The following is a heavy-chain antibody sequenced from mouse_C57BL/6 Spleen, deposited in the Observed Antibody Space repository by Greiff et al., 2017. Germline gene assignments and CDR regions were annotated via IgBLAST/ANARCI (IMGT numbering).Heavy chain of an antibody. CDR3: VRDGSSHYYAMDY. CDR1: GFSFNTYA. J-gene: IGHJ4*01. CDR2: IRSKSNNYAT. V-gene: IGHV10-1*01. D-gene: IGHD1-1*01. Sequence: EVQRVESGGGLVQPKGSLKLSCAASGFSFNTYAMNWVRQAPGKGLEWVARIRSKSNNYATYYADSVKDRFTISRDDSESMLYLQMNNLKTEDTAMYYCVRDGSSHYYAMDYWGQGTSVTVSS.